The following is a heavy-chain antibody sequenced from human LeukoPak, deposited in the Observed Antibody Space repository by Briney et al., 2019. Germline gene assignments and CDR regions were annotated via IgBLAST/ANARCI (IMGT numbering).Heavy chain of an antibody. D-gene: IGHD6-25*01. Sequence: SETLSLTCSVSGGSISNSNYYWGWIRQPPGRGLEWIANIYYSGSAYYSPSLKSRVTVSVDTSKHQFSLKLNSVTAADTAVYYCARQPTIAAARIDPWGQGTLVTVSS. CDR2: IYYSGSA. V-gene: IGHV4-39*01. CDR1: GGSISNSNYY. CDR3: ARQPTIAAARIDP. J-gene: IGHJ5*02.